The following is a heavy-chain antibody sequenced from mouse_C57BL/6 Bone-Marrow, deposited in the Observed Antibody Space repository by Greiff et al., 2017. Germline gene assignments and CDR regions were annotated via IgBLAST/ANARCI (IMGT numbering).Heavy chain of an antibody. D-gene: IGHD3-3*01. J-gene: IGHJ2*01. Sequence: QVQLQQPGAELVMPGASVKLSCKASGYTFTSYWMHWVKQRPGQGLEWIGEIDPSDSYTNYNQKFKGKSTLTVDKSSSTAYMQRSSLTSEDAAVYYCARRGPYFDYWGQGTTLTVSS. CDR3: ARRGPYFDY. V-gene: IGHV1-69*01. CDR2: IDPSDSYT. CDR1: GYTFTSYW.